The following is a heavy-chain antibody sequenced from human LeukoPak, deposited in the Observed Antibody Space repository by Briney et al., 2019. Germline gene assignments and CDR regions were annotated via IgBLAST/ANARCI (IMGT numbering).Heavy chain of an antibody. Sequence: ASVKVSCKASGYTFTGHSMHWVRQAPGQGLEWVGGINLKSGDTSYAQNFLGRLTLTRDTTITTAFMDLSTLTSDDTAVYYCARARTMYYYDSSVDWGQGTLVTVSS. CDR1: GYTFTGHS. J-gene: IGHJ4*02. CDR2: INLKSGDT. V-gene: IGHV1-2*02. CDR3: ARARTMYYYDSSVD. D-gene: IGHD3-22*01.